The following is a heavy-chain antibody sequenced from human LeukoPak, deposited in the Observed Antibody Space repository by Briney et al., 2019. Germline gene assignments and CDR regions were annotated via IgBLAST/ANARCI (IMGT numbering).Heavy chain of an antibody. CDR1: GGSISSQY. Sequence: SETLSLTCTVSGGSISSQYWNWDRQPPGKGLEWIGYMYDTVNTKDNPSLTSRPTLSADTSKNQFSLRLGSVTAADTAVYYCATIKRGYPYGYFDFWGQGILVTVSS. CDR2: MYDTVNT. CDR3: ATIKRGYPYGYFDF. V-gene: IGHV4-59*11. J-gene: IGHJ4*02. D-gene: IGHD5-18*01.